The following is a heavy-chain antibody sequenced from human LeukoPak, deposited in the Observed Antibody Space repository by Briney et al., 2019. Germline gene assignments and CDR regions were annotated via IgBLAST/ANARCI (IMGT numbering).Heavy chain of an antibody. D-gene: IGHD1-1*01. CDR3: ARDCRRWNGVFDV. CDR1: GFTFSSYW. Sequence: GGSLRLSCAASGFTFSSYWMSWVRQAPGKGLEWVANIKQDGSEKYYVDSVKGRFTISRDNAKNSLYLQMNSLRAEDTAVYHCARDCRRWNGVFDVWGQGTTVTVSS. J-gene: IGHJ3*01. CDR2: IKQDGSEK. V-gene: IGHV3-7*01.